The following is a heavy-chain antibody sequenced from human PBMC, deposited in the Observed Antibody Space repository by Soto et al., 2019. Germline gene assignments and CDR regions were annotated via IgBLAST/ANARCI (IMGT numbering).Heavy chain of an antibody. CDR2: IKEDGSEI. J-gene: IGHJ4*02. Sequence: EMQLVESGGTLVQPGGSLRLSCVASGFTFSNHWMSWVRQAPGKGLEWVANIKEDGSEIHYVDSVKGRFTISRDNAKNSLYLQTSSLRVEDTAVYYYARYDWGPANCSGQGTLVTASS. CDR3: ARYDWGPANC. V-gene: IGHV3-7*04. D-gene: IGHD3-16*01. CDR1: GFTFSNHW.